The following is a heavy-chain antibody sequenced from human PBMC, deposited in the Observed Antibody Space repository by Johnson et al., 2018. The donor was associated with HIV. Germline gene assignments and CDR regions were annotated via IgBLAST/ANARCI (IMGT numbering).Heavy chain of an antibody. CDR1: GFTVNSNY. CDR2: IYSGGST. J-gene: IGHJ3*02. CDR3: AREDGDSSSWAGAFDI. D-gene: IGHD6-13*01. V-gene: IGHV3-66*01. Sequence: VQLVESGGGLVQPGGSLRLSCAASGFTVNSNYINWVRQAPGKGLECVSGIYSGGSTYYADSVKGRFTISRDNSKNTLYLQMNSLRAEDTAVYYCAREDGDSSSWAGAFDIWGQGTMVTVSS.